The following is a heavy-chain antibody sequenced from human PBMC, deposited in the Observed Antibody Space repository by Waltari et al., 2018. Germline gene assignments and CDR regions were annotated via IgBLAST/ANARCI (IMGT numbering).Heavy chain of an antibody. D-gene: IGHD2-15*01. J-gene: IGHJ4*02. CDR1: SGSISSSSYY. Sequence: QLQLQESGPGLVKPSETLSLTCTVSSGSISSSSYYWGWVRQPPGKGLEWIGSINYSVSTSYNPALMSRVTVSVDRSKNQFSLRLNSVTAADTAVYYCARHGYCSGSSCNSGGSFDYWGQGTLVTVSS. V-gene: IGHV4-39*01. CDR2: INYSVST. CDR3: ARHGYCSGSSCNSGGSFDY.